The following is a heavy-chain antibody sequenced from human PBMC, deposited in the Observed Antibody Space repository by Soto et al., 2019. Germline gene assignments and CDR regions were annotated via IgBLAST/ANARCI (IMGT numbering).Heavy chain of an antibody. D-gene: IGHD3-10*01. CDR1: GFTFSSYG. V-gene: IGHV3-30*18. CDR3: AKDKGITMVRGVIEY. J-gene: IGHJ4*02. Sequence: GGSLRLSCAASGFTFSSYGMHWVRQAPGKGLEWVAVISYDGSNKYYADSVKGRFTISRDNSKNTLYLQMNSLRAEDTAVYYCAKDKGITMVRGVIEYWGQGTLVTVSS. CDR2: ISYDGSNK.